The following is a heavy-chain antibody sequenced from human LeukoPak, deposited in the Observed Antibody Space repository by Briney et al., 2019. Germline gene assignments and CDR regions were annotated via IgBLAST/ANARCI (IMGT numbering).Heavy chain of an antibody. D-gene: IGHD3-3*01. CDR1: GGSFSGYY. Sequence: PSETLSLTCAVSGGSFSGYYWSWIRQPPGKGLEWIGEINHSGSTNYNPSLKSRVTISVDTSKNQFSLKLSSVTAADTAVYYCAIAYWGVVTTWGQGTLVTVSS. J-gene: IGHJ4*02. CDR3: AIAYWGVVTT. V-gene: IGHV4-34*01. CDR2: INHSGST.